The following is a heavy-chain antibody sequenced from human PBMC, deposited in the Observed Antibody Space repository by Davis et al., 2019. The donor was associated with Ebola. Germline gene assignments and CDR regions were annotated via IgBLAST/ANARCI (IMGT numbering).Heavy chain of an antibody. Sequence: MPSETLSLTCAVYGGSFSGYYWSWIRQPPGKGLEWIGEINHSGSTNYNPSLKSRVTISVDTSKNQFSLKLSSVTAADTAVYYCARLGYCISTSCYAGRFDPWGQGTLVTVSS. CDR2: INHSGST. J-gene: IGHJ5*02. CDR1: GGSFSGYY. CDR3: ARLGYCISTSCYAGRFDP. D-gene: IGHD2-2*03. V-gene: IGHV4-34*01.